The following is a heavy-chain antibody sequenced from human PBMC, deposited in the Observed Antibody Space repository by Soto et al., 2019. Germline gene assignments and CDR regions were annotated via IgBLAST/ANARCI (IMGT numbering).Heavy chain of an antibody. J-gene: IGHJ4*02. D-gene: IGHD3-10*01. V-gene: IGHV4-34*01. CDR3: ARDPRYITMVRGVPVYFDY. Sequence: SETLSLTCAVYGGSFSGYYWSWIRQPPGKGLEWIGEINHSGSTNYNPSLKSRVTISVDTSKNQFSLKLSSVTAADTAVYYCARDPRYITMVRGVPVYFDYWGQGTLVTVSS. CDR2: INHSGST. CDR1: GGSFSGYY.